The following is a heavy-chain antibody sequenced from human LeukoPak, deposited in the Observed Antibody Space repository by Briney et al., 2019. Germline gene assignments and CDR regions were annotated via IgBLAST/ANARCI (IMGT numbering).Heavy chain of an antibody. CDR2: ISSSGSTI. CDR1: GSTFSDYY. D-gene: IGHD6-19*01. Sequence: GGSLRLSCAASGSTFSDYYMSWIRQTPGKGLECFSYISSSGSTIYYADSVKGRFTISRDNAKNSLYLQMNSLSAEDTAVYYCARDRLYYFDYWGQGTLVTVSS. CDR3: ARDRLYYFDY. J-gene: IGHJ4*02. V-gene: IGHV3-11*04.